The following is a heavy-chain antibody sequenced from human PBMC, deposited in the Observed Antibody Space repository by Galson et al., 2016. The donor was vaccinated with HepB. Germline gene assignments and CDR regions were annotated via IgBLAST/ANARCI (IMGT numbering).Heavy chain of an antibody. CDR2: VNEDGSGT. CDR3: WSGYNSGI. Sequence: SLRLSCAASGFRFSAYWVAWVRQAPGKGLEYVANVNEDGSGTQYMDSAKGRFTISRDNAKNSVGLQMNSLGAEDTALYYCWSGYNSGIWGQGTRVTVSS. J-gene: IGHJ3*02. V-gene: IGHV3-7*01. D-gene: IGHD6-19*01. CDR1: GFRFSAYW.